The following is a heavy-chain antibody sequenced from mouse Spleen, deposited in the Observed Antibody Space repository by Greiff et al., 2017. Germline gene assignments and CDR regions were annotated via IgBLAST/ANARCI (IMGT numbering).Heavy chain of an antibody. Sequence: QVQLKQPGAELVMPGASVKLSCKASGYTFTSYWLHWVKQRPGQGLEWIGEIDPSDSYTNYNQKFKGKATLTVDKSSSTAYMQLSSLTSEDSAVYYCARKRDYGSLYAMDYWGQGTSVTVSS. CDR1: GYTFTSYW. D-gene: IGHD1-1*01. V-gene: IGHV1-69*01. CDR2: IDPSDSYT. J-gene: IGHJ4*01. CDR3: ARKRDYGSLYAMDY.